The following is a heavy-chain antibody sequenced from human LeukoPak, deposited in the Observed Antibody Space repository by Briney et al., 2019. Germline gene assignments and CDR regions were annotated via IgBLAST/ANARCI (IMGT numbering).Heavy chain of an antibody. J-gene: IGHJ4*02. V-gene: IGHV1-69-2*01. CDR3: ATDSSSIAAAEFDY. D-gene: IGHD6-13*01. CDR1: GYTFTDYY. Sequence: ASVKISCKVSGYTFTDYYMHWVQQAPGKGLEWMGLVDPEDGETIYAEKFQGRVTITADTSTDTAYMEPSSLRSEDTAVYYCATDSSSIAAAEFDYCGQGTLVTVSS. CDR2: VDPEDGET.